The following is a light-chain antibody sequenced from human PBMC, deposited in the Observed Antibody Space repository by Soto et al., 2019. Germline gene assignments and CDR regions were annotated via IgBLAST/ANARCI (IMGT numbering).Light chain of an antibody. V-gene: IGLV1-40*01. J-gene: IGLJ1*01. CDR1: SSNIGAGSD. CDR2: GNT. CDR3: QTYDSSLSGLYV. Sequence: QSVLTQPPSISGAPGQRVTISCTGSSSNIGAGSDVHWYHQLPGTAPKLLIYGNTNRPSGVPDRFSGSKSGTSASLAIAGLQTEDEGDYYCQTYDSSLSGLYVLATGTKVTVL.